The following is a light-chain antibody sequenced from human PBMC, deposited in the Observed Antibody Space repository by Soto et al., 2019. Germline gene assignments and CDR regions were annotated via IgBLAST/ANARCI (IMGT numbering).Light chain of an antibody. Sequence: DIQMTQSPSTLSASVGDLVPITCRASQSISSWLAWYQQKPGKAPKLLIYDASSLESGVPSRFSGSGSGTEFTLTISSLQPDDFATYYCQQYNSYPWKCGQGTKGDIK. J-gene: IGKJ1*01. CDR3: QQYNSYPWK. CDR2: DAS. V-gene: IGKV1-5*01. CDR1: QSISSW.